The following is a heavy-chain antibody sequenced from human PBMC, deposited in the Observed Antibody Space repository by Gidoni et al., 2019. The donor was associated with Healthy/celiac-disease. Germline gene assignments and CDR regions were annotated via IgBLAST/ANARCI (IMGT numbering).Heavy chain of an antibody. D-gene: IGHD2-2*01. Sequence: QVQLQESGPGLVKPSQTLSLTCPVSGGSISSGGYYWSWIRQHPGKGLEWIGYIYYSGSTYYNPSLKSRVTISVDTPKNQFSLKLSSVTAADTAVYYCARDVGGGYCSSTSCYGGWFDPWGQGTLVTVSS. CDR1: GGSISSGGYY. J-gene: IGHJ5*02. V-gene: IGHV4-31*03. CDR3: ARDVGGGYCSSTSCYGGWFDP. CDR2: IYYSGST.